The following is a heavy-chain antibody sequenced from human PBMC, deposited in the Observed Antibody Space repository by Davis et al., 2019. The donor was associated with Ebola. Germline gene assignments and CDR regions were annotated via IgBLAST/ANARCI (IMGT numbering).Heavy chain of an antibody. D-gene: IGHD3-3*01. CDR2: IIPILGIA. V-gene: IGHV1-69*04. CDR3: ARDGSILEWFLFDY. J-gene: IGHJ4*02. Sequence: SVKVSCKASGGTFSSYAISWVRQAPGQGLEWMGRIIPILGIANYAQKFQGRVTITRDTSASTAYMELSSLRSEDTAVYYCARDGSILEWFLFDYWGQGTLVTVSS. CDR1: GGTFSSYA.